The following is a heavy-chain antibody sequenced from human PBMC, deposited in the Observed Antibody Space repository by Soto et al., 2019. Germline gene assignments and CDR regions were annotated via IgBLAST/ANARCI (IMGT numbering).Heavy chain of an antibody. CDR2: IIPIFGTA. Sequence: QVQLVQSGAEVKKPGSSVKVSCKASGGTFSSYAISWVRQAPGQGLEWMGGIIPIFGTANYAQKFQGRVTITADKSTSTAYMELSSLRSEDTAVYYCARGRLGYYDSSGYYYGNDAFDIWGQGTMVTVSS. CDR1: GGTFSSYA. D-gene: IGHD3-22*01. V-gene: IGHV1-69*06. J-gene: IGHJ3*02. CDR3: ARGRLGYYDSSGYYYGNDAFDI.